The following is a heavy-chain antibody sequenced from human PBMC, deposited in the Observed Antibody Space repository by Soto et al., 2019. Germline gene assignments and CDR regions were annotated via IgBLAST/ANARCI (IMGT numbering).Heavy chain of an antibody. D-gene: IGHD2-2*01. CDR3: AADRECSSTRCYPYNFDY. CDR2: IVVGSGDT. J-gene: IGHJ4*02. Sequence: GTSVKVSCKASGYTFTSYAMHWVRQAPGQRLEWIGWIVVGSGDTKYAQKFQDRVTITRDMSTSTAYMELSSLRSEDTAVYYCAADRECSSTRCYPYNFDYWGQGTLVTVSS. V-gene: IGHV1-58*02. CDR1: GYTFTSYA.